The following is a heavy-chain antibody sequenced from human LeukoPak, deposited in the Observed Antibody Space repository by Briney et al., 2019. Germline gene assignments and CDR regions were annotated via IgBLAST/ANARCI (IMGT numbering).Heavy chain of an antibody. Sequence: GGSLRLSCAASGFTFSSYEMNWVRQAPGKGLEWASYISSSGSNIYYADSVKGRFTISRDNAKNSLYLQMNSLRAEDTAVYYCARMHGEIDYWGQGILVTVSS. CDR3: ARMHGEIDY. D-gene: IGHD3-10*01. CDR1: GFTFSSYE. V-gene: IGHV3-48*03. J-gene: IGHJ4*02. CDR2: ISSSGSNI.